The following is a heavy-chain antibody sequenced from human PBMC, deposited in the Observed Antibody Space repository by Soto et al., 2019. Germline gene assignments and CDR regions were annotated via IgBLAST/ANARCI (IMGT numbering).Heavy chain of an antibody. V-gene: IGHV3-30-3*01. CDR1: GFTFSDFA. CDR2: ISYTGADK. D-gene: IGHD4-17*01. J-gene: IGHJ4*02. Sequence: QVHLVESGGGVVQPGRSLRLSCTASGFTFSDFAIHWVRQAPGKGLEWVAFISYTGADKYYADSVKGRFTISRDNSKNTLYLQMSSLRPEDTAVYYCARWYFDYWGQGTLVTVSS. CDR3: ARWYFDY.